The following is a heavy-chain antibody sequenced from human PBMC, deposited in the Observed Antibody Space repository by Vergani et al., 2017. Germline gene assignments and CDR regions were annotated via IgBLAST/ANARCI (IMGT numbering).Heavy chain of an antibody. V-gene: IGHV1-69*13. D-gene: IGHD2-2*01. CDR3: ARRYCSSTSCLNWIDP. CDR2: IIPIFGTT. J-gene: IGHJ5*02. Sequence: QGQLAQSGAEVKKPGSSVKVSCKASVGTFSSNSISWVRQAPGQGLEWMGRIIPIFGTTSYAQKFQGRVTILADESTSTAYMELSSLRSEDTAVYYCARRYCSSTSCLNWIDPWGQGTLVTVSS. CDR1: VGTFSSNS.